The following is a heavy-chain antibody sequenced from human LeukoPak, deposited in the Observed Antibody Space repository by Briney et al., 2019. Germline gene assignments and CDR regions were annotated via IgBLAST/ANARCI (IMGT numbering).Heavy chain of an antibody. CDR3: AKDGTGGYYYLDY. V-gene: IGHV3-30*18. D-gene: IGHD3-22*01. CDR1: GFTFSSHG. Sequence: GGSLRLSCAASGFTFSSHGMHWVRQAPGMGLEWVALILYGGSNEYYADSVQGRFTISRDSSRNTLYLQMNSLRAEDTAVYYCAKDGTGGYYYLDYWGQGTLVTVSS. J-gene: IGHJ4*02. CDR2: ILYGGSNE.